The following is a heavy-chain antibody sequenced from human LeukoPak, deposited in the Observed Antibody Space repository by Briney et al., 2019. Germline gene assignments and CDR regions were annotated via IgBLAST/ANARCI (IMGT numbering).Heavy chain of an antibody. CDR2: VYTSGTT. V-gene: IGHV4-61*02. J-gene: IGHJ4*02. Sequence: SQTLSLTCTVSIASISSGSLYWNWIRQPAGKGLEWIGRVYTSGTTNYNPSLESRVTLSVDSSRNHFSLKLSSVTAADTAVYYCARSPDYDSTGYDYWGQGTLVTVSS. D-gene: IGHD3-22*01. CDR3: ARSPDYDSTGYDY. CDR1: IASISSGSLY.